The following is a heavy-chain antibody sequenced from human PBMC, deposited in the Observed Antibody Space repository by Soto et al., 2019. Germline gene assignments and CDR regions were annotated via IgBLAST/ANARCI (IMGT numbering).Heavy chain of an antibody. V-gene: IGHV3-23*01. D-gene: IGHD5-12*01. Sequence: GGFLRLSCAASGFTFSSYAMSWVRQAPGKGLEWVSAISGSGGSTYYADSVKGRFTISRDNSKNTLYLQMNSLRAEDTAVYYCAKDGAVEMATIPYYFDYWGQGTLVTVSS. J-gene: IGHJ4*02. CDR2: ISGSGGST. CDR1: GFTFSSYA. CDR3: AKDGAVEMATIPYYFDY.